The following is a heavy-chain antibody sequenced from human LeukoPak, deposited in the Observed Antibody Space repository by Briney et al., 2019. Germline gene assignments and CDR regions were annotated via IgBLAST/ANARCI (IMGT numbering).Heavy chain of an antibody. J-gene: IGHJ4*02. CDR2: IHYSGST. D-gene: IGHD3/OR15-3a*01. V-gene: IGHV4-59*08. CDR1: GGSISSYY. CDR3: ARQTGSGLFILP. Sequence: SETLSLTCTVSGGSISSYYWSWIRQPPGKGLEWIGYIHYSGSTHYNPSLESRVTISVDTSKNQFSLKLSSVTAADTAVYYCARQTGSGLFILPGGQGTLVTVSS.